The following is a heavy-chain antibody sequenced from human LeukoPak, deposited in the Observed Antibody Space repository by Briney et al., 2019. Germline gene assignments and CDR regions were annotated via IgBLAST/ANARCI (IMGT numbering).Heavy chain of an antibody. CDR2: FDPEDGET. D-gene: IGHD2-15*01. CDR3: ATPSYCSGGSCYVRAFDI. CDR1: GYAFTGYY. V-gene: IGHV1-24*01. Sequence: GASVKVSCKASGYAFTGYYMHWVRQAPGKGLEWMGGFDPEDGETIYAQKFQGRVTMTEDTSTDTAYMELSSLRSEDTAVYYCATPSYCSGGSCYVRAFDIWGQGTMVTVSS. J-gene: IGHJ3*02.